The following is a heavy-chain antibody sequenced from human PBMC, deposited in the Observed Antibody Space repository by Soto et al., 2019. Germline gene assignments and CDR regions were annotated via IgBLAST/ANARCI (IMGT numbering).Heavy chain of an antibody. V-gene: IGHV1-69*12. D-gene: IGHD1-20*01. J-gene: IGHJ6*02. CDR2: IIPIFGTA. CDR3: ARGITGTVTYYYGLDV. Sequence: QVQLVQSGAEVKKPGSSMKVSCKASGGTFSSYAISWVRQAPGQGLEWMGGIIPIFGTADYAQKFHGRVTITADESTSTAYMELSSLRSEDTAVYYCARGITGTVTYYYGLDVWGQGPTVTVS. CDR1: GGTFSSYA.